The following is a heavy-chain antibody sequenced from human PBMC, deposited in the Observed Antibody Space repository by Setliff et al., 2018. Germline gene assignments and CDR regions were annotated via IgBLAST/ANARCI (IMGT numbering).Heavy chain of an antibody. Sequence: GASVKVSCKASGGAFSNYGITWVRQAPGQGLEWMGGIIPIFGTTTYAQKFLGRVTITTDESSSTGYMELSSLRSEDTAVYFCARESVVVVTTTNYYYYMDVWGEGTTVTVSS. CDR3: ARESVVVVTTTNYYYYMDV. D-gene: IGHD2-21*02. V-gene: IGHV1-69*05. J-gene: IGHJ6*03. CDR2: IIPIFGTT. CDR1: GGAFSNYG.